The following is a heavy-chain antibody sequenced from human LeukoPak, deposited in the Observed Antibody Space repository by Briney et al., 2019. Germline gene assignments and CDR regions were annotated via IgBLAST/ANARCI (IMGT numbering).Heavy chain of an antibody. D-gene: IGHD6-13*01. Sequence: ASVKVSCKVSGYTLTELSMHWVRQAPGKGLEWMGGFDPEDGETIYAQKFQGRVTMTEDTSTDTAYMELSSLRSEDTAVYYCAVGSWSRGWFDPWGQGTLVTVSS. CDR3: AVGSWSRGWFDP. CDR1: GYTLTELS. J-gene: IGHJ5*02. CDR2: FDPEDGET. V-gene: IGHV1-24*01.